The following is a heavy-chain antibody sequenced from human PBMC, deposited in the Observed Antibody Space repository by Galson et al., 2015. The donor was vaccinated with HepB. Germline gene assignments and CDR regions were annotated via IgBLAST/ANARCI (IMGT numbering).Heavy chain of an antibody. CDR1: GFTFSSYA. CDR3: AKGRGYCSGGSCYFDY. D-gene: IGHD2-15*01. V-gene: IGHV3-23*01. Sequence: SLRLSCAASGFTFSSYAMSWVRQAPGKGLEWVSAISGSGGSTYYADSVKGRFTISRDNSKNTLYLQMNSLRAEDTAVYYCAKGRGYCSGGSCYFDYWGQGTLVTVSS. J-gene: IGHJ4*02. CDR2: ISGSGGST.